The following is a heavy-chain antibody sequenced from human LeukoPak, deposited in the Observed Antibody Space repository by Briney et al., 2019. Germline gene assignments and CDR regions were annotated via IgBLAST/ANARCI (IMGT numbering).Heavy chain of an antibody. CDR2: INPNSGGT. CDR1: GYTFTGYY. D-gene: IGHD6-13*01. V-gene: IGHV1-2*02. J-gene: IGHJ3*02. CDR3: ARDQARIAAAPPDAFDI. Sequence: ASVKVSCKASGYTFTGYYMHWVRQAPGQGLEWMGWINPNSGGTNYAQKFQGRVTMTRDTSISTAYMELSRLRSDDTAVYYCARDQARIAAAPPDAFDIWGQGTMVTVSS.